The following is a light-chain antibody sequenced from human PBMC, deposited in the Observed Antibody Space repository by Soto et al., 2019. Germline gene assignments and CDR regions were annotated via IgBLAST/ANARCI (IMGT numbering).Light chain of an antibody. CDR2: DVS. CDR3: QHYNSYSEA. V-gene: IGKV1-5*01. J-gene: IGKJ1*01. Sequence: DIQMTQSPSALSASLGDRVTITCRASQSISSWLAWYQQKPGRAPKLLIYDVSSLESGVPSRFSGSGSGTEFTLTISSLQPDDFATYYCQHYNSYSEAFGQGTKVDI. CDR1: QSISSW.